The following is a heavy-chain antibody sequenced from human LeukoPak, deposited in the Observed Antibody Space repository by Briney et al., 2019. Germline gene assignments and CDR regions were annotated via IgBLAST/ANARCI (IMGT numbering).Heavy chain of an antibody. Sequence: PGRSLRLSRAASGFTFSSYAMHWVRQAPGKGLEWVAVISYDGSNKYYADSVKGRFTISRDNSKNTLYLQMNSLRAEDTAVYYCARGHYDILTGYPFDYWGQGTLVTVSS. CDR1: GFTFSSYA. CDR3: ARGHYDILTGYPFDY. V-gene: IGHV3-30-3*01. D-gene: IGHD3-9*01. CDR2: ISYDGSNK. J-gene: IGHJ4*02.